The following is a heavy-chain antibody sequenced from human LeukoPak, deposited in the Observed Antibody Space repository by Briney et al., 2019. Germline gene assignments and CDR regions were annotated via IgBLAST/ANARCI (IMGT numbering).Heavy chain of an antibody. CDR2: IRYDGSNK. CDR1: VFTFSSDG. CDR3: AKDGRKYYYSYGMDV. D-gene: IGHD1-14*01. J-gene: IGHJ6*02. V-gene: IGHV3-30*02. Sequence: PGGSLRLSCAASVFTFSSDGMHWVRQAPGKGLEWGAVIRYDGSNKYYADSVKGRFTISRDNSKNTLYLQMNSLRAEATAVYYCAKDGRKYYYSYGMDVWGQGTTVTVSS.